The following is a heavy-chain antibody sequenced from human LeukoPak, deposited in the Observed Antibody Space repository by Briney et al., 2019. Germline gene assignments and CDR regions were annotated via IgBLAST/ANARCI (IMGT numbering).Heavy chain of an antibody. CDR1: GGTFSSYA. V-gene: IGHV1-69*13. CDR2: IIPIFGTA. CDR3: ARGLIPLRYNWFDP. J-gene: IGHJ5*02. Sequence: ASVKVSCKASGGTFSSYAINWVRQAPGQGLEWMGGIIPIFGTANYAQKFQGRVTITADESTSTAYMELSSLRSEDTAVYYCARGLIPLRYNWFDPWGQGTLVTVSS. D-gene: IGHD3-16*01.